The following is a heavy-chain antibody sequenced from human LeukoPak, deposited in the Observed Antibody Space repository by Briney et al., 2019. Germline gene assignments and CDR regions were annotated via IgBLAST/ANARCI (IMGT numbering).Heavy chain of an antibody. CDR2: IRYDGSNK. J-gene: IGHJ5*02. CDR1: GFTFSSYG. Sequence: GGSLRLSCAASGFTFSSYGMHWVRQAPGKGLEWVAFIRYDGSNKYYADSVKGRFTISRDNSKNTLYLQMNSLRAEDTAVYYCAKGVDYYDSSGYFSWGQGTLVTVSS. CDR3: AKGVDYYDSSGYFS. D-gene: IGHD3-22*01. V-gene: IGHV3-30*02.